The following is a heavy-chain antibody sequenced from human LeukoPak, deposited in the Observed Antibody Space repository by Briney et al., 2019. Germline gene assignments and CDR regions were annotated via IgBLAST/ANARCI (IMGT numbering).Heavy chain of an antibody. CDR3: ARDRLWFGELFDY. Sequence: GGSLRLSCAASGFTFSNYWMSWVRQAPGKGLEWLANINQDGSEMYYVDSVKGRFTISRDNGKNSLYLQINSLRADDTAVYYCARDRLWFGELFDYWGQGTLVTVSS. CDR1: GFTFSNYW. J-gene: IGHJ4*02. CDR2: INQDGSEM. V-gene: IGHV3-7*01. D-gene: IGHD3-10*01.